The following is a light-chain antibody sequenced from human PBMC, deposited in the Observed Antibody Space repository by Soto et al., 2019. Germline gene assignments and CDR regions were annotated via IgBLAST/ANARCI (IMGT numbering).Light chain of an antibody. CDR3: QSYDISLTGFWI. Sequence: QLVLTQPPSVSGAPGQTVTIPCTGSSSNIGAGFDVHWYQQLPGTAPKLLIYGNSRRPSGVPDRFSGSKSGTSASLAITGLQAEDAAHYYCQSYDISLTGFWIFGGGTQLTVL. J-gene: IGLJ2*01. V-gene: IGLV1-40*01. CDR2: GNS. CDR1: SSNIGAGFD.